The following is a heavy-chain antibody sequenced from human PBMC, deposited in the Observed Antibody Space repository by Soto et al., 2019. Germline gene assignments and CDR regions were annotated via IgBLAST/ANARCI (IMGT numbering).Heavy chain of an antibody. D-gene: IGHD3-10*01. CDR2: INHSGST. CDR1: GGSFSGYY. V-gene: IGHV4-34*01. CDR3: ARSPAHYYGSGSYYNWFDP. Sequence: QVQLQQWGAGLLKPSENQSLTCAVYGGSFSGYYWSWIRQPPGKGLEWIGEINHSGSTNYNPSLNSRVTISVDTTKNQFSLKLSSVTAADTAVYYCARSPAHYYGSGSYYNWFDPWGQGTLVTVSS. J-gene: IGHJ5*02.